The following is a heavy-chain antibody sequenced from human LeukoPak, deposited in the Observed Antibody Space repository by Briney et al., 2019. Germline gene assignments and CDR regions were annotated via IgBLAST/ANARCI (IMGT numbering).Heavy chain of an antibody. D-gene: IGHD1-26*01. CDR3: ARPDSGSYYSYNDAFDI. V-gene: IGHV4-39*01. CDR1: GGSISSSSYY. J-gene: IGHJ3*02. CDR2: IYYSGST. Sequence: PSETLSLTCTVSGGSISSSSYYWGWIRQPPGKGLEWIGSIYYSGSTYYNPSLKSRVTISVDTSKNQFSLKLSSVIAADTAVYYCARPDSGSYYSYNDAFDIWGQGTMVTVSS.